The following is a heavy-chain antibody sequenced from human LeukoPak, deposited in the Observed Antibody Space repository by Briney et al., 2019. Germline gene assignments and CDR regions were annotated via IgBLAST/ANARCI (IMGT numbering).Heavy chain of an antibody. CDR3: ATCSGGSSEPQNYYYYYMDV. V-gene: IGHV3-30*02. CDR2: VRYDGSNK. Sequence: TGGSLRLSCAASGFTLSSYGMHWVRQAPGKGLEWVAFVRYDGSNKYYADSVKGRFTISRDNSKNTLYLQMNSLRAEDTAVYYCATCSGGSSEPQNYYYYYMDVWGKGTTVTVSS. D-gene: IGHD2-15*01. J-gene: IGHJ6*03. CDR1: GFTLSSYG.